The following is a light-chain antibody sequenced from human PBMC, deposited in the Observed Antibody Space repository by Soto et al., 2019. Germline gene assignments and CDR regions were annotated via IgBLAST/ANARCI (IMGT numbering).Light chain of an antibody. CDR3: QQSNNWPKT. J-gene: IGKJ1*01. V-gene: IGKV3-15*01. Sequence: EIVMTQSPATLSVSPGETATLSCRASQSVNSNLAWYQQKPGQAPRLLISDASTRAAGLPARFSGSGSGTEFTLTISSLRSEDFAVYFCQQSNNWPKTFGQGTKVEIK. CDR1: QSVNSN. CDR2: DAS.